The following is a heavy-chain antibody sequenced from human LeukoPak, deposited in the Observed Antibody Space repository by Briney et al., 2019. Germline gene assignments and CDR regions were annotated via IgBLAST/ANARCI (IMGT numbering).Heavy chain of an antibody. Sequence: SETLSLTCTVSGGSISSYYWSWIRQPPGKGLEWIGYIYYSGSTNYNPSLKSRVTISVDTSKNRFSLNLSCETAADTAVYYCARHLSRRGAFDIWGQGTMVTVSS. CDR1: GGSISSYY. J-gene: IGHJ3*02. V-gene: IGHV4-59*08. CDR3: ARHLSRRGAFDI. D-gene: IGHD2-2*01. CDR2: IYYSGST.